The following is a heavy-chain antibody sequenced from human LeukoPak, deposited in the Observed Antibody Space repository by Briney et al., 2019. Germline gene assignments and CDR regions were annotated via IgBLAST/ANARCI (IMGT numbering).Heavy chain of an antibody. D-gene: IGHD1-26*01. CDR1: GGSISSSSYY. CDR2: IYYSGSP. Sequence: SETLSLTCTVSGGSISSSSYYWGWIRQPPGGGLEWIGSIYYSGSPYYNPSLKSRVTVSVDTSKNQFSLELTSVTAADTAVYYCARQQWELVTPFDYWGQGTLVPVSS. J-gene: IGHJ4*02. CDR3: ARQQWELVTPFDY. V-gene: IGHV4-39*01.